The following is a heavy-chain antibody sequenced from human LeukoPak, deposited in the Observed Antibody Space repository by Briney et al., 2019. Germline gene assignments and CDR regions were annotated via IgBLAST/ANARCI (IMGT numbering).Heavy chain of an antibody. CDR3: ARRPYAGAFDI. J-gene: IGHJ3*02. D-gene: IGHD4-17*01. CDR1: GLTFSSHR. V-gene: IGHV3-74*01. CDR2: ITNDGSST. Sequence: PGGSLRLSCAASGLTFSSHRMHWVRQAPGKGLGWVSRITNDGSSTTYADSVKGRITISRDNSKNTLYLQMSSLRVEDTAIYYCARRPYAGAFDIWGQGTMVTVSS.